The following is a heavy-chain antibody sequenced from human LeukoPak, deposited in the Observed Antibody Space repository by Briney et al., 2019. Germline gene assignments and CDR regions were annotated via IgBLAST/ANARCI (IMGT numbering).Heavy chain of an antibody. CDR2: IYYTGKT. V-gene: IGHV4-39*02. Sequence: PSETLSLTCTVSGDFISSSSYYWGWIRQPPGKGLEWIGDIYYTGKTYYNPSLKSRVFISIDTSKNYFSLNLNFVTAADTAVYYCARRRYYDSTGYFEWGRGSLVTASS. D-gene: IGHD3-22*01. CDR3: ARRRYYDSTGYFE. J-gene: IGHJ1*01. CDR1: GDFISSSSYY.